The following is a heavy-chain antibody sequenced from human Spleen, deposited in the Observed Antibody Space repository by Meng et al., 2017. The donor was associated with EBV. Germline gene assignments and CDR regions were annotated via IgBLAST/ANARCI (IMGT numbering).Heavy chain of an antibody. J-gene: IGHJ4*02. Sequence: QGPLAQAGAGVRKPGASVKISCQPSGYSFSGYAVHWVRQVPGHRLEWMGWIHGDNGNTKFSEKFQDRLTITRGPSARTAYMELTRLTSEDTAVYYCASHLLGFCSSGICYSPFWGQGTLVTVSS. CDR2: IHGDNGNT. CDR3: ASHLLGFCSSGICYSPF. D-gene: IGHD2-15*01. CDR1: GYSFSGYA. V-gene: IGHV1-3*01.